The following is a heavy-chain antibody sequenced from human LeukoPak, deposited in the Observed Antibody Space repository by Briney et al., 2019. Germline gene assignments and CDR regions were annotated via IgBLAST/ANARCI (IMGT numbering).Heavy chain of an antibody. V-gene: IGHV5-51*01. CDR2: IYPGDSDT. J-gene: IGHJ4*02. Sequence: GESLKISCKGSGYSFTSYWIGWVRQMPGKGLEWMGIIYPGDSDTRYSPSFQGQVTISADKPISTAYLQWSSLKASDTAMYYCARQGRYYGSGSYEGFNDYWGQGTLVTVSS. CDR1: GYSFTSYW. CDR3: ARQGRYYGSGSYEGFNDY. D-gene: IGHD3-10*01.